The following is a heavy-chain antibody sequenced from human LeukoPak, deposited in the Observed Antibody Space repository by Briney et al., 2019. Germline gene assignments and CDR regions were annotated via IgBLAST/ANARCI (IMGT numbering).Heavy chain of an antibody. D-gene: IGHD6-13*01. J-gene: IGHJ5*02. CDR3: ARNIAAARNNWFDP. CDR1: GYSFTSYW. V-gene: IGHV5-51*01. CDR2: IYPGDSDT. Sequence: GESLKISCKGSGYSFTSYWIGRVRQLPGKGLEWMGIIYPGDSDTRYGPSFQGQVTISADKSISTAYLQWSSLKASDTAMYYCARNIAAARNNWFDPWGQGTLVTVSS.